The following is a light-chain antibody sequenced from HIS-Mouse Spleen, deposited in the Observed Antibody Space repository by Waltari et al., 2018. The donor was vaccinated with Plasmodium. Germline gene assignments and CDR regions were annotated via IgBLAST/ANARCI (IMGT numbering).Light chain of an antibody. J-gene: IGLJ3*02. CDR2: EDS. V-gene: IGLV3-10*01. CDR1: ALPKKS. CDR3: YSTDSSGNHWV. Sequence: SYELPQPPSVSVSPGQTARITSSGDALPKKSAYWYQQKSGQAPVLVIYEDSKRPPGIPGRFSGSSSGTMATLTISGAQVEDEADYYCYSTDSSGNHWVFGGGTKLTVL.